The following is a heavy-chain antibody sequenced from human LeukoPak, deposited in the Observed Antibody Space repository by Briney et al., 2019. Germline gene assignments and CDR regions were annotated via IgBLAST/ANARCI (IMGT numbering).Heavy chain of an antibody. CDR1: GFTFSSYA. J-gene: IGHJ4*02. Sequence: GRSLRLSCAASGFTFSSYAMSWVRQAPGKGLEWVSAISGSGGSTYYADSVKGRFTITRDNSKNTLYLQMNSLRAEDTAVYYCAKSAGSGSYPQYFDYWGQGTLVTVSS. V-gene: IGHV3-23*01. CDR2: ISGSGGST. CDR3: AKSAGSGSYPQYFDY. D-gene: IGHD1-26*01.